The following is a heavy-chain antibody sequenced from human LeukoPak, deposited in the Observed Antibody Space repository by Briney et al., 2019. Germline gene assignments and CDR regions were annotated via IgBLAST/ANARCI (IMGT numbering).Heavy chain of an antibody. CDR1: GFTFSNYN. Sequence: GGSLRLSCAASGFTFSNYNMNWVRQAPGKGLEWISYISSSSTIYYADSVKGRFTISRDNAKDSLYLQMNSLRAEDTAVYYCARGSTHPGGYCSGGSCRPIDYWGQGTLVTVSS. V-gene: IGHV3-69-1*01. D-gene: IGHD2-15*01. CDR3: ARGSTHPGGYCSGGSCRPIDY. CDR2: ISSSSTI. J-gene: IGHJ4*02.